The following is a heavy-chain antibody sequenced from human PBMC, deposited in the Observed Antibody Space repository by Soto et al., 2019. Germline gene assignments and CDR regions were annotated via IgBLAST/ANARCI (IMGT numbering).Heavy chain of an antibody. V-gene: IGHV3-48*01. CDR3: ARDKSYGLDAFDV. J-gene: IGHJ3*01. D-gene: IGHD3-16*01. CDR1: GFTFSSYS. CDR2: ISGSSRTI. Sequence: PGGSLRLSCAASGFTFSSYSMNWVRQAPGKGLEWVSSISGSSRTIYYADSVKGRFTVSRDNAKNSLYLQMNSLRVEDTAVYYCARDKSYGLDAFDVWGQGTMVTVSS.